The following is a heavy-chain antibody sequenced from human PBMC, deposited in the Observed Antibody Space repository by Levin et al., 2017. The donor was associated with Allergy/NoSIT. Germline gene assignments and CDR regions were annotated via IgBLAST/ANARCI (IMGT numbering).Heavy chain of an antibody. J-gene: IGHJ3*02. CDR3: AKSSDASGRVSHAFDI. CDR1: GFTFSTYA. V-gene: IGHV3-23*01. D-gene: IGHD3-16*01. CDR2: ISGNGGYT. Sequence: GGSLRLSCAASGFTFSTYAMIWVRQAPGKGLEWVSSISGNGGYTHYADSVKGRFTISRDNSRNTLSLQMNSLGAEDTALYYCAKSSDASGRVSHAFDIWGQGTMATVSS.